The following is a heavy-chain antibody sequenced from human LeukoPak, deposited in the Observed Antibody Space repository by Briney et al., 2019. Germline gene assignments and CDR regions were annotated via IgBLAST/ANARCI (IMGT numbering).Heavy chain of an antibody. D-gene: IGHD1-26*01. CDR3: ARDLAMYSPDLDY. CDR1: GYTFTDYY. Sequence: GASAKVSCKASGYTFTDYYLRWVRQAPGHGLEWMGWINPKTGVTKYAQNFQGRVTMTRDTSINTAYMEVSRLRSDDTAVFYCARDLAMYSPDLDYWGQGTLVTVSS. V-gene: IGHV1-2*02. CDR2: INPKTGVT. J-gene: IGHJ4*02.